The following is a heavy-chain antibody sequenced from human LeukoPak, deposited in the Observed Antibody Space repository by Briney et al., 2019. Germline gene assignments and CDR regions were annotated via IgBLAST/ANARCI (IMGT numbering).Heavy chain of an antibody. D-gene: IGHD1-20*01. Sequence: ASVKVSCKASGYTFTDYPMNWVRQAPGQGLEWMGWINTDTGNPTYARGFTGHYVFSLDTSVSTAYLQIISLKAEDTAVYYCARAGLTGSKVALDVWGQGTMVTVSS. V-gene: IGHV7-4-1*02. CDR3: ARAGLTGSKVALDV. CDR2: INTDTGNP. J-gene: IGHJ3*01. CDR1: GYTFTDYP.